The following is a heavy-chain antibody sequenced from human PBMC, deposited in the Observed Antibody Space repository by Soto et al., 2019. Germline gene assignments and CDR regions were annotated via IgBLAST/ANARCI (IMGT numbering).Heavy chain of an antibody. CDR2: ISSSSNTI. J-gene: IGHJ3*02. D-gene: IGHD3-10*01. CDR1: GFTFSSYS. Sequence: GGSLRLSCAASGFTFSSYSMNLVRQAPGKGLEWVSYISSSSNTIYYADSVKGRFTISRDNSKNTLYLQMNSLRAEDTAVYYCAKDGLWFGELPFNDAFDIWGQGTMVTVSS. CDR3: AKDGLWFGELPFNDAFDI. V-gene: IGHV3-48*01.